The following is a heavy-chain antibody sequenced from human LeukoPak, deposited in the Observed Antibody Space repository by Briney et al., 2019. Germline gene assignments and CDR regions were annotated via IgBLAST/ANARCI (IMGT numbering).Heavy chain of an antibody. Sequence: GASVKVSCKASGYTFTSYYMHWLRQAPGQGLEWMGWISPNSGGTSYAQKFQGRVTMTRDTSISTAYMELSRLRSDDTAVYYCARDREGDSSGWPNNWFDPWGQGTLVTVSS. CDR3: ARDREGDSSGWPNNWFDP. CDR2: ISPNSGGT. D-gene: IGHD6-19*01. CDR1: GYTFTSYY. V-gene: IGHV1-2*02. J-gene: IGHJ5*02.